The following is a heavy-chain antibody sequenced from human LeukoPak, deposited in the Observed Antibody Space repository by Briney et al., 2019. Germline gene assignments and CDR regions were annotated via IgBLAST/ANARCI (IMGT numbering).Heavy chain of an antibody. CDR2: IRYDGSYK. Sequence: PGRSLRLSCAASGFTFSRCGMQWVRQAPGKGLEWVAFIRYDGSYKYYSDSVKGRFTISRDNSKNTLYLQMNSLRAEDTAVYYCAKIVPFDYWGQGTLVTVSS. J-gene: IGHJ4*02. CDR1: GFTFSRCG. CDR3: AKIVPFDY. D-gene: IGHD2-8*01. V-gene: IGHV3-30*02.